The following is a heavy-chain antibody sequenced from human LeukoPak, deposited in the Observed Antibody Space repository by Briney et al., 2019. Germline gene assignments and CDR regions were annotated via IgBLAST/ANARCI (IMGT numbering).Heavy chain of an antibody. Sequence: ASQTLSLTCTVSGGSISSGGYYWSWIRQHPGKGLEWIGYIYYSGSTYYNPSLKSRVTISVDTSKNQFSLKLSSVTPEDTAVYYCARGINSWYLDYWGQGTLVTVSS. D-gene: IGHD6-13*01. CDR1: GGSISSGGYY. CDR2: IYYSGST. CDR3: ARGINSWYLDY. J-gene: IGHJ4*02. V-gene: IGHV4-31*03.